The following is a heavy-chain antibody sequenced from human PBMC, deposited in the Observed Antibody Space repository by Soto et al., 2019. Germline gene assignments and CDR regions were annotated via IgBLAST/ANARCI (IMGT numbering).Heavy chain of an antibody. CDR2: IRSKANSYGT. V-gene: IGHV3-73*01. Sequence: GGSLRLSCAASGFTFSGSAMHWVRQASGKGLEWVGRIRSKANSYGTAYAASVKVRFTIARDDSKNKAYLQMNSLKTEDTPVYYCTRLPDHLWGGPDDNWVDPWGQGTLVTVSS. J-gene: IGHJ5*02. D-gene: IGHD2-21*01. CDR3: TRLPDHLWGGPDDNWVDP. CDR1: GFTFSGSA.